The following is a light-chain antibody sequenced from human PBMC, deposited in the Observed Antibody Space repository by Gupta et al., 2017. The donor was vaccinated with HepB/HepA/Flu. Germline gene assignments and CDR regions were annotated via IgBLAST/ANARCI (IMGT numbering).Light chain of an antibody. Sequence: QSALTQPAPVPGSPGRSITISFTGTSSDVGGYNSVSWYHQHPGKAPKLMIFDVSNRPSGVSNRFSGSKSGNTASLTISGLQAEDEADYYCNSYTSSDTYVFGTGTKVTVL. CDR3: NSYTSSDTYV. V-gene: IGLV2-14*01. J-gene: IGLJ1*01. CDR1: SSDVGGYNS. CDR2: DVS.